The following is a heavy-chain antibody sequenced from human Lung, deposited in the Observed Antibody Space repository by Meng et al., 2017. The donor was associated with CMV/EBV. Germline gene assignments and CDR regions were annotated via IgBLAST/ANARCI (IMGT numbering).Heavy chain of an antibody. V-gene: IGHV1-2*02. Sequence: ASVKVSXKASRYTFSDYYMHWVRQAPGQGLEWMGWINPKSGGTNYAQTFQGRVTMTRDTSISTAYMELGSLRSDDTAVHYCARDFLGSCRSANCYTLTFDYWRQGTLVTVSS. D-gene: IGHD2-2*02. J-gene: IGHJ4*02. CDR2: INPKSGGT. CDR1: RYTFSDYY. CDR3: ARDFLGSCRSANCYTLTFDY.